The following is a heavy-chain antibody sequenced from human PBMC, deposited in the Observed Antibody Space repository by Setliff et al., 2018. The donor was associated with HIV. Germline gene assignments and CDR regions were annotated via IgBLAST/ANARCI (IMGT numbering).Heavy chain of an antibody. V-gene: IGHV1-2*06. J-gene: IGHJ6*03. CDR3: ARDRAVVVAAAHQRHYYYYMDV. Sequence: GASVKVSCKASGYTFTGYYIHWVRQAPGQGLKWMGRISPNSGGTNYAEKFQGRVTMNRDTSISTAYMELSSLISDATAVYYGARDRAVVVAAAHQRHYYYYMDVWGKGARATDS. D-gene: IGHD2-2*01. CDR1: GYTFTGYY. CDR2: ISPNSGGT.